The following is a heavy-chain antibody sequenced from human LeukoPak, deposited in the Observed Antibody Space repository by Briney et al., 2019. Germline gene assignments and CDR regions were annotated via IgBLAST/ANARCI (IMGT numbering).Heavy chain of an antibody. V-gene: IGHV3-15*01. Sequence: GGSLRLSCAASGFTFSNAWMSWVRQAPGKGLEWVGRIKSKTDGGTTDYAAPVKGRFTISRDDSKNTLYLQMNSLKTEDTAVYYCTSAVGLAVFDYWGQGTLVTVSS. CDR3: TSAVGLAVFDY. CDR2: IKSKTDGGTT. J-gene: IGHJ4*02. CDR1: GFTFSNAW. D-gene: IGHD1-26*01.